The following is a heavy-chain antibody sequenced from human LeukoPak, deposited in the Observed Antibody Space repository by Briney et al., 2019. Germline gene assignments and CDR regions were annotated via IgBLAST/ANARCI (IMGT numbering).Heavy chain of an antibody. CDR3: ARDPNVSFGDDGDYVSDY. J-gene: IGHJ4*02. CDR2: INPNSGGT. D-gene: IGHD4-17*01. V-gene: IGHV1-2*02. Sequence: ASVKVSCKASGYTFTGYYMHWVRQAPGQGLEWMGWINPNSGGTNYAQKFQGRVTMTRDTSISTAYMELSRLRSDDTAVYYCARDPNVSFGDDGDYVSDYWGQGTLVTVSS. CDR1: GYTFTGYY.